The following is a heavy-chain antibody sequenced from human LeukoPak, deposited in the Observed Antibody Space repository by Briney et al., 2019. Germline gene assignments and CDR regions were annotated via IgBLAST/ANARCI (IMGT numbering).Heavy chain of an antibody. CDR1: GYTFTGYY. D-gene: IGHD1-26*01. CDR2: INPNSGGT. J-gene: IGHJ3*02. Sequence: ASVKVSCKASGYTFTGYYMHWVRQAPGQGLEWMGWINPNSGGTNYARNFQGRVSMTRDTSINTAYMELSSLKSEDTAMYYCASLYSGSFNDAFDIWGQGTMVTVSS. CDR3: ASLYSGSFNDAFDI. V-gene: IGHV1-2*02.